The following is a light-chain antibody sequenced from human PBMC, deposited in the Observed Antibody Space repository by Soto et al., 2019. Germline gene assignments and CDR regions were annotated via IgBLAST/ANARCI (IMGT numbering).Light chain of an antibody. CDR1: SSDVGGYNY. CDR2: DVT. V-gene: IGLV2-14*03. Sequence: QSVLTQPASVSGSPGQSITISCTGTSSDVGGYNYVSWYQHHPAKAPKLIIYDVTYRPSGVSNRFSGSKSGNTASLTISGLQAEDEADYYCSSYASSSTLGVVFGGGTKLTVL. CDR3: SSYASSSTLGVV. J-gene: IGLJ2*01.